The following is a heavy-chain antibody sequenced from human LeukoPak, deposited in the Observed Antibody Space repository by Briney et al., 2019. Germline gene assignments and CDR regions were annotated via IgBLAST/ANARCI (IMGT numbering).Heavy chain of an antibody. D-gene: IGHD6-13*01. Sequence: PGGSLRLSCAASGFTFRSYGMHWVRQAPGKGLERVAIVWYDGNNKYYADSVKGRFTVSRDNSKDTVSLQLNSLRVEDTAVYYCARGSGAAAGAFDYWGQGTLVTVPS. CDR3: ARGSGAAAGAFDY. V-gene: IGHV3-33*01. J-gene: IGHJ4*02. CDR1: GFTFRSYG. CDR2: VWYDGNNK.